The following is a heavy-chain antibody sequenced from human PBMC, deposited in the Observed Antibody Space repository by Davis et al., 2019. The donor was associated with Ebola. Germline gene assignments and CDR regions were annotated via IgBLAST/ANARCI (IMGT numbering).Heavy chain of an antibody. Sequence: MPSETLSLTCAVSGGSISSSNWCSCVRQHPAKGLEWIGEINHSGSTNYNPSLKSRVTISVDTSKNQFSLKLSSVTAAVTAVYYCASGITIFGVVSNYYYYGMDVWGQGTTVTVSS. V-gene: IGHV4-4*02. CDR3: ASGITIFGVVSNYYYYGMDV. CDR2: INHSGST. D-gene: IGHD3-3*01. CDR1: GGSISSSNW. J-gene: IGHJ6*02.